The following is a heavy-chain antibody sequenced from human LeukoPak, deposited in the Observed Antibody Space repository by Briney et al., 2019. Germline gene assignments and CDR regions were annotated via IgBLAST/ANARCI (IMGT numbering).Heavy chain of an antibody. D-gene: IGHD4-17*01. CDR1: GGSFSGYY. Sequence: SETLSLTCAVYGGSFSGYYWSWIRQPPGKGLEWIGEINHSGSTNYNPSLKSRVTISVDTSKNQFSLKLSSVTAADTAVYYCARGKKTTVTPSDSNYYYYYGMDVWGQGTTVTVSS. V-gene: IGHV4-34*01. CDR3: ARGKKTTVTPSDSNYYYYYGMDV. J-gene: IGHJ6*02. CDR2: INHSGST.